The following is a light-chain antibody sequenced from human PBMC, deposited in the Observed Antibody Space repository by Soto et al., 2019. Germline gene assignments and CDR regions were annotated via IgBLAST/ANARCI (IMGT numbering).Light chain of an antibody. Sequence: QSALTQPASVSGSPGQSITISCTGTSSDVGGYNYVSWYQQHPGKAPKLMIYDVSNRPSGVSNRFSGSKSGNTASLTISGLQAEDEADYYRSSYTSSSTRVFGRGTKVTVL. CDR1: SSDVGGYNY. J-gene: IGLJ2*01. CDR2: DVS. CDR3: SSYTSSSTRV. V-gene: IGLV2-14*01.